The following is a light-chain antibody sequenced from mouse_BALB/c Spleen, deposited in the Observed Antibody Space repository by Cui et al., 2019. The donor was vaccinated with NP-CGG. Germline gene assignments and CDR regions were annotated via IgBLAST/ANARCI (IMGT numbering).Light chain of an antibody. Sequence: QPVVTHEPAPTTSPGETVTLTCRSSTGAVTTSNYANWVQEKPDHLFTGLIGGTNNRAPGVPARFSGSLIGDKAALTITGAQTEDEAIYFCALWYSNHWVFGGGTKLTVL. CDR1: TGAVTTSNY. CDR2: GTN. V-gene: IGLV1*01. J-gene: IGLJ1*01. CDR3: ALWYSNHWV.